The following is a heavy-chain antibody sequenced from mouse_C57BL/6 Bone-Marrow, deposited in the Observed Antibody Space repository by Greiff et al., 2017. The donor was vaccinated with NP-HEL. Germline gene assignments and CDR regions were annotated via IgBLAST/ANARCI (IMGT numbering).Heavy chain of an antibody. CDR2: IYPGSGST. CDR3: ARDGRRYFDV. V-gene: IGHV1-55*01. D-gene: IGHD2-3*01. Sequence: QVQLQQPGAELVKPGASVKMSCKASGYTFTSYWITWVKQRPGQGLEWIGDIYPGSGSTNYNEKFKSKATLTVDTSSSTAYMQLSSLTSEDSAFYYCARDGRRYFDVWGTGTTVTVSS. CDR1: GYTFTSYW. J-gene: IGHJ1*03.